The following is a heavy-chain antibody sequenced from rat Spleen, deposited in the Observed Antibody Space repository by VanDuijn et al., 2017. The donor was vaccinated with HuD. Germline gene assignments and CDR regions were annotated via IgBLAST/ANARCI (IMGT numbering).Heavy chain of an antibody. D-gene: IGHD1-11*01. CDR3: TREGGSEGFDY. Sequence: EVQLVESGGGLVQPGRSLKLSCVASGFTFSRYWMYWVRQAPGKGLEWVASITNTGDSSYYPDSVKGRFTLSRDNAKNTLYLQMNSLRSEDTATYYCTREGGSEGFDYWGQGVMVTVSS. J-gene: IGHJ2*01. V-gene: IGHV5-31*01. CDR2: ITNTGDSS. CDR1: GFTFSRYW.